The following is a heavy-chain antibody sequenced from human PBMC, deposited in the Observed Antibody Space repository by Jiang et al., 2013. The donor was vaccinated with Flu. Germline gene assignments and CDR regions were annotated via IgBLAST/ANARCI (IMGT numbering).Heavy chain of an antibody. CDR1: GYSFTTYW. CDR2: IYPGDSDT. V-gene: IGHV5-51*01. J-gene: IGHJ6*02. Sequence: GAEVKKPGESLKISCKGSGYSFTTYWIGWVRQMPGKGLEWMGIIYPGDSDTRYSPSFQGQVTISADKSISTAYLQWSSLKASDTAMYYCARQGAIIVAAANGMDVWGQGTTVTVSS. CDR3: ARQGAIIVAAANGMDV. D-gene: IGHD2-2*01.